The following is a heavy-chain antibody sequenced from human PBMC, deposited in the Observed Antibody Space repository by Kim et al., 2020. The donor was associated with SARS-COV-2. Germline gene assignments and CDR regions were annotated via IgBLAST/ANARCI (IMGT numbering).Heavy chain of an antibody. CDR2: ISGSGGAT. Sequence: GGSLRPSCAASGFTFSNYAMNWVRQAPGKGLEWVSSISGSGGATYYADSVKGRFTISRDNSKNTLYLQMNSLRAEDTAVYHCAKDASYSSGWYFDYWGQGTLVTVSS. J-gene: IGHJ4*02. D-gene: IGHD6-19*01. CDR3: AKDASYSSGWYFDY. V-gene: IGHV3-23*01. CDR1: GFTFSNYA.